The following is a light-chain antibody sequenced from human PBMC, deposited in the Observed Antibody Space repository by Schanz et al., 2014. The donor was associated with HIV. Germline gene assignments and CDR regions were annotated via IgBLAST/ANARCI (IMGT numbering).Light chain of an antibody. Sequence: EIVLTQSPGTLSLSPGDRATLSCRASQSVSNRYLAWYQQTRGQAPRLLIYGASSRATGIPDRFSGSGSGTDFTLTISRLEPEDFAVYYCQQYGRTPYTFGQGTKLEIK. J-gene: IGKJ2*01. V-gene: IGKV3-20*01. CDR1: QSVSNRY. CDR2: GAS. CDR3: QQYGRTPYT.